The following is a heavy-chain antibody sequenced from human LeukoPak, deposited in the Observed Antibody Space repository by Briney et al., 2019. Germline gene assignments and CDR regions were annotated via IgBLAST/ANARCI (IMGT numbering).Heavy chain of an antibody. J-gene: IGHJ4*02. CDR3: ARGVVARGSLIDY. V-gene: IGHV3-74*01. D-gene: IGHD1-26*01. CDR1: GFTFSSHW. Sequence: PGGSLGLSCAASGFTFSSHWMHWVRQAPGKGLVWVSRINSDGSSTSYADSVKGRFTISRDNAKNSLYLQMNSLRAEDTAVYSCARGVVARGSLIDYWGQGTLVTVSS. CDR2: INSDGSST.